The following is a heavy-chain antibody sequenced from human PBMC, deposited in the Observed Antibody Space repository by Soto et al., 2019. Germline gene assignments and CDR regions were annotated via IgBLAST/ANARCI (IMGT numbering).Heavy chain of an antibody. V-gene: IGHV3-23*01. Sequence: GGSLRLSCAASGFTFSSYAMSWVRQAPGKGLEWVSAISGSGGSTYYADSVKGRFTISRDNSKNTLYLQMNSLRAEDTAVYYCAKVRYYYDSSGSGAFDIWGQGTMVTVSS. CDR3: AKVRYYYDSSGSGAFDI. CDR1: GFTFSSYA. D-gene: IGHD3-22*01. CDR2: ISGSGGST. J-gene: IGHJ3*02.